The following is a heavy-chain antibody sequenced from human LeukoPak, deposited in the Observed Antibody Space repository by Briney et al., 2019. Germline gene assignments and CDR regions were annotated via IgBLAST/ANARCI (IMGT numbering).Heavy chain of an antibody. D-gene: IGHD3-22*01. CDR2: IKSKTDGGTT. CDR3: TTESGRYYDSSGYLSVLVH. Sequence: PGGSLRLSCAASGFTFSNAWMNWVRQAPGKGLEWVGRIKSKTDGGTTDYAAPVKGRFTISRDDSKNTLYLQMSSLKTEDTAVYYCTTESGRYYDSSGYLSVLVHWGQGTMVTVSS. CDR1: GFTFSNAW. V-gene: IGHV3-15*07. J-gene: IGHJ3*01.